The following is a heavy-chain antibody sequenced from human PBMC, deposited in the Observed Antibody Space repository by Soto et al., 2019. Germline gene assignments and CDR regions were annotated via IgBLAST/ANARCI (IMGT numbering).Heavy chain of an antibody. Sequence: SVKVSCKASGGTFSSYAISWVRQAPGQGLGWMGGIIPIFGTANYAQKFQGRVTITADESTSTAYMELSSLRSEDTAVYYCATVRYCSSNRCYGLYGMDVWGQGTTVTVYS. J-gene: IGHJ6*02. D-gene: IGHD2-2*01. CDR1: GGTFSSYA. CDR3: ATVRYCSSNRCYGLYGMDV. CDR2: IIPIFGTA. V-gene: IGHV1-69*13.